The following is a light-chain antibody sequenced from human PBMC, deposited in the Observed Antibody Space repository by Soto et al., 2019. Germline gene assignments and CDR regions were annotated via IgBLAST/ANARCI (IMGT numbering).Light chain of an antibody. J-gene: IGKJ2*01. Sequence: ETVMTQSPATLSVSPGERITLSCRASQSVGINLARYQQKPGQAPRLLIYAASSRATSIPARFIGDGSGTEVTLTSSSLQSEYFAVYYCQQYNDWPPGGAFGQGTKLEIK. CDR1: QSVGIN. V-gene: IGKV3-15*01. CDR3: QQYNDWPPGGA. CDR2: AAS.